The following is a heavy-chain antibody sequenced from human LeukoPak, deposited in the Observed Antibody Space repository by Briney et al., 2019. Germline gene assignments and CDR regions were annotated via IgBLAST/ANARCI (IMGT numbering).Heavy chain of an antibody. CDR3: ARSGKAGYCSGGSCYLSWFDP. V-gene: IGHV4-39*01. Sequence: SETLSRTSTVSGCSISSSIYYWGWIRRPPGKGLEWIGSIYFSGSTYYNPSLNSRVTISVDTSKNQFSLKLSSVTAADTAVYYCARSGKAGYCSGGSCYLSWFDPWGQGTLVTVSS. CDR1: GCSISSSIYY. J-gene: IGHJ5*02. CDR2: IYFSGST. D-gene: IGHD2-15*01.